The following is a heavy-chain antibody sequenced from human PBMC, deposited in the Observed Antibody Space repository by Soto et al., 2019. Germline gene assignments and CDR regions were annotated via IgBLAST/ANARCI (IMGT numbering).Heavy chain of an antibody. V-gene: IGHV1-18*01. D-gene: IGHD3-3*01. Sequence: ASVKVSCKASGYTFTSYGISWVRQAPGQGLERMGWISAYNGNTNYAQKLQGRVTMTTDTSTSTAYMELRSLRSDDTAVYYCARASDFWSGYAPGSYYYYYMDVWGKGTTVTVSS. J-gene: IGHJ6*03. CDR1: GYTFTSYG. CDR3: ARASDFWSGYAPGSYYYYYMDV. CDR2: ISAYNGNT.